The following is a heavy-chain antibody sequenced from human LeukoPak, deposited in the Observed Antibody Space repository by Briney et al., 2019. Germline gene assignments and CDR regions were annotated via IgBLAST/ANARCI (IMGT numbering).Heavy chain of an antibody. CDR2: IIPIFGTA. J-gene: IGHJ4*02. V-gene: IGHV1-69*06. CDR1: GCTFSSYA. Sequence: ASVKVSCKASGCTFSSYAISWVRQAPGQGLEWMGRIIPIFGTANYTQKFQGRVTITEDKSTSTAYMELSSLRSEDTAVYYCARDKIAVAGTTSFDYWGQGTLVTVSS. CDR3: ARDKIAVAGTTSFDY. D-gene: IGHD6-19*01.